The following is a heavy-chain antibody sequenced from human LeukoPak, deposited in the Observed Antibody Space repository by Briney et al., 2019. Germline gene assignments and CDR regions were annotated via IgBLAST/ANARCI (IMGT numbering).Heavy chain of an antibody. J-gene: IGHJ4*02. V-gene: IGHV5-51*01. CDR3: ARREGSTWSIDY. D-gene: IGHD6-13*01. CDR1: GYSFSSFW. Sequence: RGESLKISCQGSGYSFSSFWLGWVRQMPGKGLEWMGIIYPGDSDTRYSPSFQGQVTISADKSMSTAYLQWSSLKASDTAMYYCARREGSTWSIDYWGQGTLVTVSS. CDR2: IYPGDSDT.